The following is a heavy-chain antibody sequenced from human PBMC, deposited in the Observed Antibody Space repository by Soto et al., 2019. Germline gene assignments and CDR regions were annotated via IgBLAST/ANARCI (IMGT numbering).Heavy chain of an antibody. CDR1: AASISGFY. V-gene: IGHV4-4*07. D-gene: IGHD1-1*01. J-gene: IGHJ5*02. CDR3: VRDGTKTLRDWFDP. CDR2: IYATGTT. Sequence: SETLSLTCTVSAASISGFYWSWIRKSAGKGLEWTGRIYATGTTDYSPSLKSRVMMSVDTSKKQFSLKLRSVTAADTAVYYCVRDGTKTLRDWFDPWGQGISVTVSS.